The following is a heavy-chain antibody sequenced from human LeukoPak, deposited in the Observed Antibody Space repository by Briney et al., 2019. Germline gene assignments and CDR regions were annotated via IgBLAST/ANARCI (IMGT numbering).Heavy chain of an antibody. V-gene: IGHV3-7*01. CDR2: IKKDGSER. D-gene: IGHD5-12*01. Sequence: GRSLRLSCAASAFTFSNYWMTWVRHPPGKWREWVCSIKKDGSERYYVDSVKGRFTIYNNITQNALYQQINSVRVEDTAVYYCARDDTRGFDYWGRGTLVTVSS. J-gene: IGHJ4*02. CDR3: ARDDTRGFDY. CDR1: AFTFSNYW.